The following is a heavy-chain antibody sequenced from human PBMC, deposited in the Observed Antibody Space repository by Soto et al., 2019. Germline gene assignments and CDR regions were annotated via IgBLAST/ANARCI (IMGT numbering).Heavy chain of an antibody. CDR2: ISGSGGST. D-gene: IGHD3-16*01. CDR1: GFTFSSYA. Sequence: GGSLRLSCAASGFTFSSYAMSWVRQAPGKGLEWVSAISGSGGSTYYADSVKGRFTISRDNSKNTLYLQMNSLRAEDTAVYYCANTMITFGGVRAPRFDYWGQGTLVTVSS. V-gene: IGHV3-23*01. CDR3: ANTMITFGGVRAPRFDY. J-gene: IGHJ4*02.